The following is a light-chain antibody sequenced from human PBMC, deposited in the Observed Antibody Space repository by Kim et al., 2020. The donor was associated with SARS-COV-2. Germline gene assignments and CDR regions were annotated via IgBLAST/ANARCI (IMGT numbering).Light chain of an antibody. J-gene: IGLJ3*02. CDR1: SSDIGGYYF. CDR3: SSYTSKSSPKV. CDR2: DDD. Sequence: SFTISCSGTSSDIGGYYFFAWYQQHPPKAPNIIIFDDDNRPSAVSDRFSGPKSGNTASLTISGLQAEDEADYYCSSYTSKSSPKVFGGGTKVTVL. V-gene: IGLV2-14*03.